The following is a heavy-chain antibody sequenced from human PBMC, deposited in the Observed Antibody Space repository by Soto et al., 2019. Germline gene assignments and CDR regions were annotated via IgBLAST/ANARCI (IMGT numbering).Heavy chain of an antibody. CDR1: GFSLSTSGVG. J-gene: IGHJ5*02. CDR2: IYWDDDK. CDR3: AHTRGLLWFGETEGNWFDP. D-gene: IGHD3-10*01. V-gene: IGHV2-5*02. Sequence: QITLKESGPTLVKPTQTLTLTCTFSGFSLSTSGVGVGWIRQPPGKALEWLALIYWDDDKRYSPSLKSRLTITKDTSKNQVVLTMTNMDPVDTATYYCAHTRGLLWFGETEGNWFDPWGQGTLVTVSS.